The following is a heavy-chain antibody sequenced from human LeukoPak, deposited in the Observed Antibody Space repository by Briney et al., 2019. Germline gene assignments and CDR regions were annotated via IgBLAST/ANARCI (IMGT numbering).Heavy chain of an antibody. Sequence: GGSLRLSCAASGFTFSSYAMSWVRQAPGKGLEWVSAISGSGGSTYYADSVKGRFTISRDNSKDTLYLQMNSLRAEDTAAYYCAKEVGYSSGWYLDYWGQGTLVTVSS. J-gene: IGHJ4*02. D-gene: IGHD6-19*01. V-gene: IGHV3-23*01. CDR2: ISGSGGST. CDR1: GFTFSSYA. CDR3: AKEVGYSSGWYLDY.